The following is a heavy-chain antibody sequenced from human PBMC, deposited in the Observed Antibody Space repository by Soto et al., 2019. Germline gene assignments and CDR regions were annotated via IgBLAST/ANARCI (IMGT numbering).Heavy chain of an antibody. J-gene: IGHJ6*02. CDR1: GGTFSSYA. V-gene: IGHV1-69*01. CDR2: IIPIFGTA. CDR3: ARSRGPLGYYGMDV. Sequence: QVQLVQSGAEVKKPGSSVKVSCKGSGGTFSSYAISWVRQAPGQGLEWMGGIIPIFGTANYAQKFQGRVTITADESTSTAYMELSSLRSEDTAVYYCARSRGPLGYYGMDVWGQGTTVTVSS.